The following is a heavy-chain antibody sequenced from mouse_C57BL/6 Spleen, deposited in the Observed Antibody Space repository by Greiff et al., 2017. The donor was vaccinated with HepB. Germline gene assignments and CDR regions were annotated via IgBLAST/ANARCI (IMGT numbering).Heavy chain of an antibody. CDR3: ARGVLITTDFDY. CDR2: IYPGSGNT. Sequence: VQLQQSGAELVRPGASVKLSCKASGYTFTDYYINWVKQRPGQGLEWIARIYPGSGNTYYNEKFKGKATLTAEQSSSAAYMQLSSLTSEDSAVYFCARGVLITTDFDYWGQGTSLTVSS. D-gene: IGHD1-1*01. J-gene: IGHJ2*03. CDR1: GYTFTDYY. V-gene: IGHV1-76*01.